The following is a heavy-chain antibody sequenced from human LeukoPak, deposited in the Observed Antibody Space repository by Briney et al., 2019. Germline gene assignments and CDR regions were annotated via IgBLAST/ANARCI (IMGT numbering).Heavy chain of an antibody. CDR1: GFTFSSYG. V-gene: IGHV3-23*01. Sequence: GGSLRLSCAASGFTFSSYGMSWVRQAPGKGLEWVSAISGSGGSTYYADSVKGRFTISRDNSKNTLYLQMNSLRAEDTAVYYCAKGDKMYSSSWYLFVDYYYYMDVWGKGTTVTISS. J-gene: IGHJ6*03. CDR2: ISGSGGST. CDR3: AKGDKMYSSSWYLFVDYYYYMDV. D-gene: IGHD6-13*01.